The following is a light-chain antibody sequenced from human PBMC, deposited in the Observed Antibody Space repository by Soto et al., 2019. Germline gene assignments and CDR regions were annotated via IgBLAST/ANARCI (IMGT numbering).Light chain of an antibody. CDR3: QQYNSYGT. CDR2: KAS. V-gene: IGKV1-5*03. Sequence: DIQMTQSPSTLSASVGDRVTITCRASQSMSSWLAWYQQKPGKAPKHLIYKASSLESGIPSSFSGSGSGTEFTLTISSLQPDDVATYYCQQYNSYGTFGQGTKVDIK. CDR1: QSMSSW. J-gene: IGKJ1*01.